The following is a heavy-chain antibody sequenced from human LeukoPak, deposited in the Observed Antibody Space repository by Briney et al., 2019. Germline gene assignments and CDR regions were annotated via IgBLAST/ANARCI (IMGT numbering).Heavy chain of an antibody. J-gene: IGHJ5*02. CDR1: GFTLSSYA. D-gene: IGHD3-10*01. CDR2: ISVSGNT. CDR3: ASSYGSGSYLWFDP. V-gene: IGHV3-23*01. Sequence: GGSLRLSCAASGFTLSSYAMSWVRQGPGKGLEWVSAISVSGNTYHADSVKGRFTISRDNAKNSLYLQMNSLRAEDTAVYYCASSYGSGSYLWFDPWGQGTLVTVSS.